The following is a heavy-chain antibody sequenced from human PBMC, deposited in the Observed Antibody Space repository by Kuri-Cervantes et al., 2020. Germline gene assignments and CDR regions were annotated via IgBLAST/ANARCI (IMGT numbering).Heavy chain of an antibody. D-gene: IGHD6-19*01. V-gene: IGHV3-33*01. J-gene: IGHJ4*02. CDR1: GFAFRSYG. Sequence: GGSLRLSCVASGFAFRSYGMHWVRQAPGKGLEWVAVIWSDGSNKYYADSVKGRFTISRDNSKNTLYLQMNSLRAEDTAVYYCARPRSRIAVAQTPGYDYWGQGTLVTVSS. CDR2: IWSDGSNK. CDR3: ARPRSRIAVAQTPGYDY.